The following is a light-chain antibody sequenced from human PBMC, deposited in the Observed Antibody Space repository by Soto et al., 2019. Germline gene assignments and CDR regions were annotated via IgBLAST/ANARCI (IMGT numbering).Light chain of an antibody. CDR2: GAS. CDR1: QSVASRN. Sequence: EIVLTQSPGTLSLSPGERATLSCMASQSVASRNLAWYQQKSGQAPRLLVYGASSRAIHTPDRFSGSGSGTDFTLTISGLEREDFAVYYCQHFGNSLWTFGQGTKVDIK. V-gene: IGKV3-20*01. J-gene: IGKJ1*01. CDR3: QHFGNSLWT.